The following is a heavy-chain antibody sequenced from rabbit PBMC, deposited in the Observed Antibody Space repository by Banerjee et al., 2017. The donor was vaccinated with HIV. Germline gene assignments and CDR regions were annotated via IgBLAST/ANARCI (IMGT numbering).Heavy chain of an antibody. CDR1: GIDFSSSYY. J-gene: IGHJ6*01. CDR3: ARGSGSVLYYGMDL. CDR2: IYTTGGST. V-gene: IGHV1S40*01. D-gene: IGHD1-1*01. Sequence: QSLEESGGDLVKPGASLTLTCKASGIDFSSSYYMCWVRQAPGKGLEWIACIYTTGGSTWYASWAKGRFTISKTSSTTVTLQMTSLTAADTATYFCARGSGSVLYYGMDLWGPGTLVTVS.